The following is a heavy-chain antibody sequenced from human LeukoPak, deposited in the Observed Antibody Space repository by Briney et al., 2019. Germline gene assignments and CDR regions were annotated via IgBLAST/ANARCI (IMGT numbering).Heavy chain of an antibody. Sequence: SETLSLTCAVYGGSFSGYYWSWIRQPPGKGLEWIGEINHSGSTNYNPSLKSRVTISVDTSKNQFSLKLSSVTAADTAVYHCARGLITMVRGPYNWFDPWGQGTLVTVSX. V-gene: IGHV4-34*01. CDR2: INHSGST. CDR1: GGSFSGYY. D-gene: IGHD3-10*01. J-gene: IGHJ5*02. CDR3: ARGLITMVRGPYNWFDP.